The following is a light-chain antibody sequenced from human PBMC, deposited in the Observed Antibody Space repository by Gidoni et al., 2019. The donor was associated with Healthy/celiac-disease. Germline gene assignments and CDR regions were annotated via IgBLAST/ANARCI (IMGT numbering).Light chain of an antibody. J-gene: IGLJ2*01. V-gene: IGLV2-11*01. Sequence: QPALTQPRPVSGSPGQSVTIPCTGTSSDVGGYNYVSWYQQHPGKAPKLMIYDVSKRPSGAPDRFSGSKSGNTASLTISGLQAEDEADYYCCSYAGSYVVFGGGTKLTVL. CDR3: CSYAGSYVV. CDR2: DVS. CDR1: SSDVGGYNY.